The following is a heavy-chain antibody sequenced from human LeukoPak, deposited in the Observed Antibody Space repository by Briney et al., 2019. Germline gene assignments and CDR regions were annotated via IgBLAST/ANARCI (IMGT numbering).Heavy chain of an antibody. D-gene: IGHD6-19*01. CDR3: AQTTGWPGFDF. CDR2: IYNAKNT. CDR1: GASTSSRY. V-gene: IGHV4-59*08. Sequence: SETLSLTCSASGASTSSRYWSWIRQLLGGTLEWIGHIYNAKNTKYNPSLTSRVTISVDTSRNQFSLSLTSLTAADTAIYYCAQTTGWPGFDFWGPGALVTVSS. J-gene: IGHJ4*02.